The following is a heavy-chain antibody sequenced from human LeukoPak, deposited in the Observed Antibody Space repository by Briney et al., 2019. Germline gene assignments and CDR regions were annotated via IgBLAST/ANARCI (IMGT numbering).Heavy chain of an antibody. J-gene: IGHJ5*02. Sequence: PSETLSLTCAVYGGSFSGYYWSWIRQPPGKGLEWIGEINHSGSTNYNPSLKSRVTISVDTSKDQSSLKLSSVTAADTAVYYCARHSSSRRNNWFDPWGQGTLVTVSS. D-gene: IGHD6-6*01. CDR3: ARHSSSRRNNWFDP. CDR2: INHSGST. V-gene: IGHV4-34*01. CDR1: GGSFSGYY.